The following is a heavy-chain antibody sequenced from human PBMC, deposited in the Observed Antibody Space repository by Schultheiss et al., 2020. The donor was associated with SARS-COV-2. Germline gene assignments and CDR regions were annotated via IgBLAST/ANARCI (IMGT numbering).Heavy chain of an antibody. J-gene: IGHJ4*02. D-gene: IGHD3-22*01. V-gene: IGHV3-21*01. Sequence: GGSLRLSCAASGFTFSSYSMNWVRQAPGKGLEWVSSISSSSSYIYYADSVKGRFTISRDNAKNSLYLQMNSLRAEDTAVYYCARDPGYYYDSSGDWGQGTLVTVSS. CDR3: ARDPGYYYDSSGD. CDR1: GFTFSSYS. CDR2: ISSSSSYI.